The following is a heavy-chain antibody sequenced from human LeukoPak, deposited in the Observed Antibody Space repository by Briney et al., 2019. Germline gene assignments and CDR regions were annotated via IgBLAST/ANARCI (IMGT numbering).Heavy chain of an antibody. D-gene: IGHD4-23*01. CDR3: PRGLGTVVTSYFDY. J-gene: IGHJ4*02. CDR1: GGSISSGDYY. Sequence: SETLSLTCTVSGGSISSGDYYWSWIRQPPGKGLEWIGYIYYSGSTYYNPSLKSRVTISVDTSKNQFSLKLSSVTAADTAVYYCPRGLGTVVTSYFDYWGQGTLVTVSS. CDR2: IYYSGST. V-gene: IGHV4-30-4*01.